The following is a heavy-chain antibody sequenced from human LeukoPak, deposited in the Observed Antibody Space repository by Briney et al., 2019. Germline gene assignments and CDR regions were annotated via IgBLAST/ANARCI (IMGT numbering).Heavy chain of an antibody. J-gene: IGHJ6*02. CDR2: LRGSGYGT. CDR3: ARDRILAISPYYYYTMNV. V-gene: IGHV3-23*01. D-gene: IGHD5-12*01. CDR1: GFTFSNYD. Sequence: GGSLRLSCTASGFTFSNYDMSWVRQAPGKGLEWVSSLRGSGYGTYYADSVKGRFTISRDNAKNSLSLQMNSLRAEDTAVYYCARDRILAISPYYYYTMNVWAKGPRSPSP.